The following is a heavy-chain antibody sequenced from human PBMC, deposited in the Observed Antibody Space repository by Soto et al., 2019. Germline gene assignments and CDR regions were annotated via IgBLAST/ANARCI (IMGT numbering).Heavy chain of an antibody. D-gene: IGHD6-19*01. CDR3: AGGFRQWRFY. Sequence: EVQLVESGGGLVKPGGSLRLSCAASGFTFSSYSMNWVRQAPGKGLEWVSSISSSSSYIYYADSVKGRFTISRDNARNSLYLQMNSLRAEDTAVYYCAGGFRQWRFYWGQVPLVTVSS. J-gene: IGHJ4*02. CDR1: GFTFSSYS. CDR2: ISSSSSYI. V-gene: IGHV3-21*01.